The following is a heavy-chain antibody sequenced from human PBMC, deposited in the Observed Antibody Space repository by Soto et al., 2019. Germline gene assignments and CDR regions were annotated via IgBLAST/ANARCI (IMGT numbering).Heavy chain of an antibody. CDR3: ASRITYSSSWYSDYYGMDV. CDR1: VGSIRSSSYY. D-gene: IGHD6-13*01. V-gene: IGHV4-39*01. CDR2: IYYSGST. Sequence: SDTLSLTCTVSVGSIRSSSYYWGWFRQPPGKGLEWIGSIYYSGSTYYNPSLKSRVTISVDTSKNQFSLKLSSVTAADTAVYYCASRITYSSSWYSDYYGMDVWGQGTTVTVS. J-gene: IGHJ6*02.